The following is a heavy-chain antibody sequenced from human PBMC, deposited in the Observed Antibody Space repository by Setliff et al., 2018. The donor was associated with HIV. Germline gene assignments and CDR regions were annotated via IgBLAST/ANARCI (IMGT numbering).Heavy chain of an antibody. D-gene: IGHD4-17*01. CDR2: IYYSGIT. Sequence: SETLSLTCAVSGGSFSGYYWSWIRQSPGKGLEWTGYIYYSGITTYNPSLKSRVTISIDTSKNQFSLRLHSVTAADTAVYYCARDPPGYGDSNDYWGQGTLVTVSS. CDR1: GGSFSGYY. J-gene: IGHJ4*02. CDR3: ARDPPGYGDSNDY. V-gene: IGHV4-59*01.